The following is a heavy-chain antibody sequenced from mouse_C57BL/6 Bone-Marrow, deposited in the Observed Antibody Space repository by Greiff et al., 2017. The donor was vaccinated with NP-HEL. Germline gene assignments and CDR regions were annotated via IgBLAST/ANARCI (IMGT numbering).Heavy chain of an antibody. CDR1: GFTFSDYY. V-gene: IGHV5-12*01. D-gene: IGHD1-1*01. CDR2: ISNGGGST. CDR3: ARQGYYGSSYRAWFAY. Sequence: DVKLVESGGGLVQPGGSLKLSCAASGFTFSDYYMYWVRQTPEKRLEWVAYISNGGGSTYYPDTVKGRFTISRDNAKNTLYLQMSRLKSEDTAMYYCARQGYYGSSYRAWFAYWGQGTLVTVSA. J-gene: IGHJ3*01.